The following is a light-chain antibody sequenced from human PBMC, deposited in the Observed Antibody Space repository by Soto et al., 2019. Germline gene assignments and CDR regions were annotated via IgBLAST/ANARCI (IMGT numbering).Light chain of an antibody. CDR1: KAISSS. CDR3: QQADSCPWT. CDR2: SAS. J-gene: IGKJ1*01. V-gene: IGKV1D-12*01. Sequence: RVTQSPSSVSSSVGDRVTITCQTSKAISSSVAWYQQKPGKAPNLLIFSASALHRGVPPRFSGSGSGTTFTLTVSSLQPEDCATYYCQQADSCPWTFGQGTRVEIK.